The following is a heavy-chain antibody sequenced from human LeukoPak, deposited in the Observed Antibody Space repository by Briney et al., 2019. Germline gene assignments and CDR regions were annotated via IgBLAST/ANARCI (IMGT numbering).Heavy chain of an antibody. Sequence: ASVKVSCKASGYSFNSQGMNWVRQAPGQGLEWMGWISAYNGNTNYAQKLQGRVTMTTDTSTSTAYMELRSLRSDDTAVYYCARDCIVGATRPSCPDYWGQGTLVTVSS. CDR1: GYSFNSQG. D-gene: IGHD1-26*01. V-gene: IGHV1-18*01. J-gene: IGHJ4*02. CDR3: ARDCIVGATRPSCPDY. CDR2: ISAYNGNT.